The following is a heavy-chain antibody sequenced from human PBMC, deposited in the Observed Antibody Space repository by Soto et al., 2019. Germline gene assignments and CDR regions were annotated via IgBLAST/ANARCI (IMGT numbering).Heavy chain of an antibody. V-gene: IGHV1-58*01. Sequence: ASVTVSCKASAFTFLTSTVXWVRPARGQPLEWLGWTAVGSGNTIYAQNFQERVTFTRDESTSTAYMELSSLRFEDTGVYYCAAGDYHGPSGNSDLDCWGQGTLVTVSS. CDR2: TAVGSGNT. CDR1: AFTFLTST. J-gene: IGHJ4*02. CDR3: AAGDYHGPSGNSDLDC. D-gene: IGHD6-19*01.